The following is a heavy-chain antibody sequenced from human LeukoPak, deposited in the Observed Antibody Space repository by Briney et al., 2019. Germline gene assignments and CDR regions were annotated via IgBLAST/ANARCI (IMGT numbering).Heavy chain of an antibody. D-gene: IGHD4-17*01. V-gene: IGHV6-1*01. J-gene: IGHJ4*02. CDR2: TYYRSKWYN. Sequence: SQTLSLTCAIFGDSVSSNSAAWNWIRQSPSRGLEWLGRTYYRSKWYNDYAVSVKSRITISPDTSKNQFSLQLNSVTPEDTAVYYCARTDATAEIYYFDYWGQGTLVTVSS. CDR3: ARTDATAEIYYFDY. CDR1: GDSVSSNSAA.